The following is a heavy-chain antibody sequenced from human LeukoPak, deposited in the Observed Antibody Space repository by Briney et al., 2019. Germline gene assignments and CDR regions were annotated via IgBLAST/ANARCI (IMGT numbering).Heavy chain of an antibody. CDR3: AGSSMIVVLHIVY. J-gene: IGHJ4*02. V-gene: IGHV3-30-3*01. Sequence: GGSLRLSCAASGFTFSSYAMHWVRQAPGKGLEWVAVISYDGSNRYYADSVKGRFTISRDNSKNTLYLQMNSLRPEDTAVYYCAGSSMIVVLHIVYWGQGTLVTVSS. CDR1: GFTFSSYA. CDR2: ISYDGSNR. D-gene: IGHD3-22*01.